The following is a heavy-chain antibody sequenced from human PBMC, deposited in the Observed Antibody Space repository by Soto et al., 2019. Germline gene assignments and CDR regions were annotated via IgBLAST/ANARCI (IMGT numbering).Heavy chain of an antibody. CDR2: ISGYNGNT. CDR1: GYTFTSYG. D-gene: IGHD3-10*01. V-gene: IGHV1-18*04. Sequence: ASVKVSCKTSGYTFTSYGISWVRQAPGQGLEWMGWISGYNGNTNFAEKLQGRLTMTTDTSTATGYMELRSLRSDDTAVYYCARQAEYGSENFGMVAWGQGTTVTVAS. CDR3: ARQAEYGSENFGMVA. J-gene: IGHJ6*02.